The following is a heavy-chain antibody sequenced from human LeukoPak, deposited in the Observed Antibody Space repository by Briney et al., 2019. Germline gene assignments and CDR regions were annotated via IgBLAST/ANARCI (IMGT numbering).Heavy chain of an antibody. V-gene: IGHV3-30*18. CDR3: AELGIAMIGGV. CDR1: GFTFSSYG. CDR2: ISYDGSNK. J-gene: IGHJ6*04. Sequence: GGSLRLSCAASGFTFSSYGMHWVRQAPGKGLEWVAVISYDGSNKYYADSVKGRFTISRDNAKNSLYLQMNSLRAEDTAVYYCAELGIAMIGGVWGKGTTVTISS. D-gene: IGHD3-10*02.